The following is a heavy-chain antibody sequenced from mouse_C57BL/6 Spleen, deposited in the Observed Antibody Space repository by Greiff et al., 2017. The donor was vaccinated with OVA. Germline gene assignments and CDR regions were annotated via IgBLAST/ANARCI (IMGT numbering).Heavy chain of an antibody. Sequence: QVQLQQSGPGLVQPSQSLSITCTVSGFSFTSYGVHWVRQSPGKGLEWLGVIWRGGSTDYNAAFMSRLSITKDNSKSQVFFKMNSLQADDTAIYYCAKNYDGYYPLYAMDCWGQGTSVTVSS. CDR1: GFSFTSYG. J-gene: IGHJ4*01. D-gene: IGHD2-3*01. V-gene: IGHV2-5*01. CDR3: AKNYDGYYPLYAMDC. CDR2: IWRGGST.